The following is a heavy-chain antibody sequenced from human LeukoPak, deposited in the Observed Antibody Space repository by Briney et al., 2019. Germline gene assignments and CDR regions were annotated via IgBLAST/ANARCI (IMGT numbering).Heavy chain of an antibody. CDR1: GGSISSYY. V-gene: IGHV4-59*01. CDR2: IYYSGYT. Sequence: SETLSLTCTVSGGSISSYYWSWIRQPPGKGLEWIGYIYYSGYTSYNPSLKSRVTISVDTSKNHFSLKLSSVTAADTAVHYCARDRGRGGTDYWGQRTLVTVSS. D-gene: IGHD2-15*01. CDR3: ARDRGRGGTDY. J-gene: IGHJ4*02.